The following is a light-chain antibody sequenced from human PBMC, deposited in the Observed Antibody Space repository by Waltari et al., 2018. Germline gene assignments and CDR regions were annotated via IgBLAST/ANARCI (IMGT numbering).Light chain of an antibody. CDR1: ALPQQY. V-gene: IGLV3-25*03. Sequence: SYELTQPPSVSVSPGQTARITCSGDALPQQYTFWYQQKPGQAPVLVIYKDTERPSGIPERFSGSSSGTTVTLTISGLQAEDEADYYCQSADSSGTYWMFGGGTKLTVL. CDR2: KDT. CDR3: QSADSSGTYWM. J-gene: IGLJ3*02.